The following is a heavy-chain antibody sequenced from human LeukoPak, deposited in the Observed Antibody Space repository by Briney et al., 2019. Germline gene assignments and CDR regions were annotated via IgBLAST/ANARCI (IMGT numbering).Heavy chain of an antibody. D-gene: IGHD4-17*01. Sequence: GGSLRLSCAASGFTFSSHSMNWVRQAPGKGLEWVSGISGSGDSTYYADSVKGRFTISRDNSKNTLYLQMNSLRAEDTAVYYCARRSIGDYGFDYWGQGTLVTVSS. CDR2: ISGSGDST. CDR1: GFTFSSHS. CDR3: ARRSIGDYGFDY. J-gene: IGHJ4*02. V-gene: IGHV3-23*01.